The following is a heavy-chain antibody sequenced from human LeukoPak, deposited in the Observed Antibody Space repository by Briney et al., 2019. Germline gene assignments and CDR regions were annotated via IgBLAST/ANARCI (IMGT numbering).Heavy chain of an antibody. CDR3: ARDGRYCSITSCFGVPYMDV. J-gene: IGHJ6*03. D-gene: IGHD2-2*01. Sequence: GGSLRLSCAASGFTFSNYGMHWVRQAPGKGLEWVAFIRYDGTNKYYADSVKGRFTISRDISKNTMDLQMNSLRAEDTAVYYCARDGRYCSITSCFGVPYMDVWGKGTTVTVSS. CDR2: IRYDGTNK. V-gene: IGHV3-30*02. CDR1: GFTFSNYG.